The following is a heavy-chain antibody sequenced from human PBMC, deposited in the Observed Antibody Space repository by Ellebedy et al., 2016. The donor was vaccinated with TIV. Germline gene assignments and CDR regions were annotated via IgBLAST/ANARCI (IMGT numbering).Heavy chain of an antibody. V-gene: IGHV3-66*01. D-gene: IGHD6-19*01. CDR1: GITVSNNY. J-gene: IGHJ3*01. CDR3: ATVGLVNDAFDF. Sequence: GESLKISCAVSGITVSNNYMGWVRQAPGKGLEWVSTIYSGGSTEYADSVKSRFTISKDNSENTVHLQMDSLRVEDTAVYYCATVGLVNDAFDFWGQGTMVTVSA. CDR2: IYSGGST.